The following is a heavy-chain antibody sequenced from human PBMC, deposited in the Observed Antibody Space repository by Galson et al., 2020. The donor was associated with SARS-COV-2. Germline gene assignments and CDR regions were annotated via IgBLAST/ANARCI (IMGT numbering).Heavy chain of an antibody. CDR2: IYYSGST. CDR3: ARFRRPGIAPWFDY. V-gene: IGHV4-59*08. J-gene: IGHJ4*02. Sequence: ASETLSLTCTVSGGSISSYYWSWIRQPPGKGLEWIGYIYYSGSTNYNPSLKSQVTISVDTSKNQFSLKLSSVTAADTAVYYCARFRRPGIAPWFDYWGQGTLVTVSS. CDR1: GGSISSYY. D-gene: IGHD6-13*01.